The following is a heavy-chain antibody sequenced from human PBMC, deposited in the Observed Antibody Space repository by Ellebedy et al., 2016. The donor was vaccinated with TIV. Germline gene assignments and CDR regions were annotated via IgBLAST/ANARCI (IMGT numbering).Heavy chain of an antibody. CDR2: ISAYTGNR. CDR3: AREDRIVVVPAAIVSDY. J-gene: IGHJ4*02. CDR1: GYTFSNYG. V-gene: IGHV1-18*01. Sequence: AASVKVSCKASGYTFSNYGINWVRQAPGQGLEWMGWISAYTGNRNYAQNLQGRVTMTTDTSTNTAYMELRSLRSDDTAVYYCAREDRIVVVPAAIVSDYWGQGTLVTVSS. D-gene: IGHD2-2*01.